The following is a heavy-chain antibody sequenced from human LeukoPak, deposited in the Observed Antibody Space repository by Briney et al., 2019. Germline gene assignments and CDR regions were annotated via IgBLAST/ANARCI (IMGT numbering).Heavy chain of an antibody. CDR1: GGSISSSSYY. J-gene: IGHJ3*02. CDR2: IYYSGST. Sequence: SETLSLTCTVSGGSISSSSYYWGWIRQPPGKGLEWIGSIYYSGSTYYNPSLKSRVTISVDTSKNQFSLKLSSVTAADTAVYYCAREKIVVVDSVSGSAFDIWGQGTMVTVSS. CDR3: AREKIVVVDSVSGSAFDI. V-gene: IGHV4-39*07. D-gene: IGHD3-22*01.